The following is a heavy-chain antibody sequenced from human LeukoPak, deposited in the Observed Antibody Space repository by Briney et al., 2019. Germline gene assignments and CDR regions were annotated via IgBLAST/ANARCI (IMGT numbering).Heavy chain of an antibody. D-gene: IGHD3-10*01. CDR1: GFTFCSYW. J-gene: IGHJ4*02. CDR2: IKHDGSEK. CDR3: ARRVAFGEYFEY. Sequence: GGSLRLSCAASGFTFCSYWMSWVRQAPGKGLEWVANIKHDGSEKYYVDSVKGGFTISRDNAKNSLYLQMNSLRVEDTAVYYCARRVAFGEYFEYWGQGTLVTVSS. V-gene: IGHV3-7*03.